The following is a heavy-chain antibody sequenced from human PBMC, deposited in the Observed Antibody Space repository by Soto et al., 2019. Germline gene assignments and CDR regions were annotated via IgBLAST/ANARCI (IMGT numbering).Heavy chain of an antibody. CDR1: GGSISSSTYY. V-gene: IGHV4-39*01. CDR2: VYYSGST. Sequence: PSETLSLTCTVSGGSISSSTYYWGWIRQPPGKGLEWIGSVYYSGSTYYNPSLKSRVTISVDTSKKQFSLKLSSVTAADTAIYYCTRIMVRGVITNWFDPWGQGNQVTVSS. D-gene: IGHD3-10*01. J-gene: IGHJ5*02. CDR3: TRIMVRGVITNWFDP.